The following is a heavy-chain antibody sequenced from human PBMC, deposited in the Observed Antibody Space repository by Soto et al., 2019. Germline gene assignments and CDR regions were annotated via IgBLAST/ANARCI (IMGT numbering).Heavy chain of an antibody. CDR1: GGSISSYY. D-gene: IGHD3-16*01. CDR2: IYYSGST. J-gene: IGHJ4*02. CDR3: ARAWGYYFDY. V-gene: IGHV4-59*01. Sequence: SETLALTCTVSGGSISSYYWSWIRQPPGKGLEWIGYIYYSGSTNYNPSLKSRVTISVDTSKNQFSLKLSSVTAADTAVYYCARAWGYYFDYWGQGTLVTVSS.